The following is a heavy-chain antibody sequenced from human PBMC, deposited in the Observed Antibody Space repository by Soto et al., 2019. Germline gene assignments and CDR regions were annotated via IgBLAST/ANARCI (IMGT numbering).Heavy chain of an antibody. CDR2: ISGGGSAT. J-gene: IGHJ4*02. CDR3: AKIKQGYLDY. V-gene: IGHV3-23*01. Sequence: VGSLRLSCAASGFIFYSYAMNWVRQAPGKGLEWISTISGGGSATFYADSVKGRFTISGDSSKSTMYLQMHSLRAEDTAIYYWAKIKQGYLDYWGQGTQVTVSS. CDR1: GFIFYSYA.